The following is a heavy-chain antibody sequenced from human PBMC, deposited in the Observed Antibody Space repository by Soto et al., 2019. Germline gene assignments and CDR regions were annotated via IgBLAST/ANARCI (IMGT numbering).Heavy chain of an antibody. V-gene: IGHV4-31*03. CDR2: IYYIGST. CDR3: ARAVYSNYFRYFDL. Sequence: QVQLQESGPGLVKPSQTLSLTCTVSCGSISSGGYYWSWIRQHPGKGLEWIGYIYYIGSTDYDPSLKSRVTISVDTSKNQFSLKLSSVTAASTALYYCARAVYSNYFRYFDLWGRGTLVTVSA. CDR1: CGSISSGGYY. D-gene: IGHD4-4*01. J-gene: IGHJ2*01.